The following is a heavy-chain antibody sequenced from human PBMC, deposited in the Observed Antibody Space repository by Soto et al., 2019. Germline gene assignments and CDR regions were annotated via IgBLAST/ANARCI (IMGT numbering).Heavy chain of an antibody. CDR2: IDWDDDK. Sequence: SGPTLVNPTQTLTLTCTFSGFSLSTSGMRVSWIRQPPGKALEWLARIDWDDDKFYNTSLKTRLTISKDSSKNQVVLTRTNMDPVDTATYYCARMFHCSGGTCPFDCWGQGALVTVSS. CDR1: GFSLSTSGMR. V-gene: IGHV2-70*04. J-gene: IGHJ4*02. D-gene: IGHD2-15*01. CDR3: ARMFHCSGGTCPFDC.